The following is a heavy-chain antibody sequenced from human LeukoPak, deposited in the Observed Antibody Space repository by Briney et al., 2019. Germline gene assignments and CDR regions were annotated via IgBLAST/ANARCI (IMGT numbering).Heavy chain of an antibody. Sequence: GGSLRLSCAASGFTFSRYAMHWVRQAPGKGLEGGAVISYDGSNKYYADTVKGRFTISRDNSKNTLYLQMNSLRAEDTAVYYCASKGSYSSSLDYWGQGTLVTVSS. J-gene: IGHJ4*02. CDR3: ASKGSYSSSLDY. D-gene: IGHD6-6*01. V-gene: IGHV3-30*04. CDR2: ISYDGSNK. CDR1: GFTFSRYA.